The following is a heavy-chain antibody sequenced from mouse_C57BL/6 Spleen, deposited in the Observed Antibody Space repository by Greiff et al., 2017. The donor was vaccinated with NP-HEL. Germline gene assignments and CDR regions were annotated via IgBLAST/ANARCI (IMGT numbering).Heavy chain of an antibody. D-gene: IGHD2-4*01. CDR1: GFTFSSYA. CDR3: AREGITTNAMDY. J-gene: IGHJ4*01. CDR2: ISDGGSYT. V-gene: IGHV5-4*01. Sequence: DVQLVESGGGLVKPGGSLKLSCAASGFTFSSYAMSWVRQTPEKRLEWVATISDGGSYTYYPDNVKGRFTISRDNAKNNLYLQMSHLKSEDTAMYYCAREGITTNAMDYWGQGTSVTVSS.